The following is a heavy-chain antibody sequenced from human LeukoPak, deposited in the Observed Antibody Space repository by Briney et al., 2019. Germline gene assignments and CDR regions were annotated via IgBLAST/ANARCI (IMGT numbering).Heavy chain of an antibody. J-gene: IGHJ6*03. CDR2: IYYTGTT. CDR1: GASISTSSYY. CDR3: ASEPYYYDSSGYYGYYYYYMDV. D-gene: IGHD3-22*01. Sequence: PSETLSLTCTVSGASISTSSYYWGWIRQPPGKGLEWIGSIYYTGTTYYSPSLKSRVTISLDTSKNQFSLKLRSVTAADTAVYYCASEPYYYDSSGYYGYYYYYMDVWGKGTTVTVSS. V-gene: IGHV4-39*07.